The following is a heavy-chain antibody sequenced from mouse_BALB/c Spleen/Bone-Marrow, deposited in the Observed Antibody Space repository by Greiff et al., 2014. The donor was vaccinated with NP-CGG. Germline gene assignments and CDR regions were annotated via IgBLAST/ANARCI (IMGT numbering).Heavy chain of an antibody. V-gene: IGHV1S81*02. J-gene: IGHJ4*01. CDR2: INPTNGRS. CDR3: ARRGEYYGAMDY. D-gene: IGHD1-1*01. CDR1: GYTFNNYW. Sequence: VQLVESGAELVKPGASVKLSCRASGYTFNNYWMHWVKQRPGQGLEWIGEINPTNGRSNYNEKFKRKATLTVDKSSSAAYMQLSSLTSEDSAVYYCARRGEYYGAMDYWGQGTSVTVSS.